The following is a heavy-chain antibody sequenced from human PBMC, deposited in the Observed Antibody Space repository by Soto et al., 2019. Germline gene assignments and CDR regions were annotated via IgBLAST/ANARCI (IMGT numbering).Heavy chain of an antibody. V-gene: IGHV5-51*01. CDR2: IYPGDSDT. CDR1: GYSFTSYW. CDR3: ARQPFMITFGGVIAPFDY. D-gene: IGHD3-16*02. J-gene: IGHJ4*02. Sequence: GESLKISCKGSGYSFTSYWIGWVRQMPGKGLEWMGIIYPGDSDTRYSPSFQGQVTISADKSISTAYLQWSSLKASDTAMYYCARQPFMITFGGVIAPFDYWGQGTLATVSS.